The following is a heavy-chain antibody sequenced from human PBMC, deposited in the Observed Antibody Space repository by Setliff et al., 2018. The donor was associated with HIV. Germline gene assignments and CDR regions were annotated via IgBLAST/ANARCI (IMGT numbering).Heavy chain of an antibody. CDR2: IYWDDDV. CDR3: AHFTHFRDVYFDS. Sequence: SGPNAGEPPQTLTLTCTFSGFSLASSGVGAAWVRQPPGEGLEWLALIYWDDDVRYSPPLKNRLSISKDNSKNQVVLAMSNMDPVDTATYFCAHFTHFRDVYFDSWGPGILVTVSS. CDR1: GFSLASSGVG. D-gene: IGHD2-21*01. V-gene: IGHV2-5*02. J-gene: IGHJ4*01.